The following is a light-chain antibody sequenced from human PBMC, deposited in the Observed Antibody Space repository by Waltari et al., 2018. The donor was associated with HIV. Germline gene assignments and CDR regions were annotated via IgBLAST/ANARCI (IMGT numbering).Light chain of an antibody. CDR3: HQYAGSPRT. V-gene: IGKV3-20*01. CDR2: GAS. CDR1: QSVSSSL. J-gene: IGKJ2*01. Sequence: EIVLTQSPDTLSLSPGERVTLSCRASQSVSSSLLAWYQQRPGQAPRLLIVGASNRAAGIPDRFSGRGSGTDFTLTISSLEPEDFAVYYCHQYAGSPRTFGQGTRLDIK.